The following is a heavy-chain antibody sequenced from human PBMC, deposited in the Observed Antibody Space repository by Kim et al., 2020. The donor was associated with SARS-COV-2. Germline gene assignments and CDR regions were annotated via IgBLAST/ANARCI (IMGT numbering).Heavy chain of an antibody. D-gene: IGHD1-26*01. CDR3: AGWDYSDNAGLFF. CDR2: FYRSGST. J-gene: IGHJ4*02. CDR1: GAPISGYY. Sequence: SETLSLTCTVSGAPISGYYWIWIRQPPGKGLEWIGTFYRSGSTSSNPSLKSRVTTSADTSRHQFSLQLSSVTAADTALYYCAGWDYSDNAGLFFWGQG. V-gene: IGHV4-59*13.